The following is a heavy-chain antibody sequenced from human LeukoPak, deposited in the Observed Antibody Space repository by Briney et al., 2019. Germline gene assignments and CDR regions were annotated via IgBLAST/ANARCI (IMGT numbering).Heavy chain of an antibody. CDR3: ARETTTGTGGFDI. Sequence: SETLSLTCTVSGGSISSGSYYWSWIRQPAGKGLEWIGRIYTSGSTNYNPSLKSRVTISVDTSKNQFSLKLSSVTAADTAVYYCARETTTGTGGFDIWGQGTMVTVSS. J-gene: IGHJ3*02. V-gene: IGHV4-61*02. CDR2: IYTSGST. D-gene: IGHD1-1*01. CDR1: GGSISSGSYY.